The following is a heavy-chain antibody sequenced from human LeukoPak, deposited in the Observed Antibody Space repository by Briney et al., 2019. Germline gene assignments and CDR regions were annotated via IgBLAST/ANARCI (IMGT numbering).Heavy chain of an antibody. V-gene: IGHV3-7*01. CDR1: GFTFSSSW. CDR2: IKADGSEK. J-gene: IGHJ4*02. Sequence: GGSLRLSCAASGFTFSSSWMIWVRQAPGKGPEWVANIKADGSEKHYVDSVKGRFSISRDNAKNSLYLQMNSLRAEDTAVYYCARDSSARDWGQGTLVTVSS. CDR3: ARDSSARD. D-gene: IGHD3-22*01.